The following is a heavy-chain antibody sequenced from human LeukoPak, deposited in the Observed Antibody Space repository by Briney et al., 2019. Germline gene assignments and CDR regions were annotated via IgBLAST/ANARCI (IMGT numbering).Heavy chain of an antibody. V-gene: IGHV4-31*03. J-gene: IGHJ4*02. CDR3: ASEYDSSGSFDY. CDR2: IYYSGST. Sequence: SQTLSLTCTVSGGSISSGGYYWSWIRQHLGKGLEWIGYIYYSGSTYYNPSLKSRVTISVDTSKNQFSLKLSSVTAADTAVYYCASEYDSSGSFDYWGQGTLVTVSS. CDR1: GGSISSGGYY. D-gene: IGHD3-22*01.